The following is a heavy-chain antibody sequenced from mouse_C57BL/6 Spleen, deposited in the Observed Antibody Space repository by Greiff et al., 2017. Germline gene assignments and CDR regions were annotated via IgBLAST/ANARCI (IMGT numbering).Heavy chain of an antibody. V-gene: IGHV1-76*01. CDR2: IYPGSGNT. Sequence: VKLQESGAELVRPGASVKLSCKASGYTFTDYYINWVKQRPGQGLEWIARIYPGSGNTYYNEKFKGKATLTAEKSSSTAYMQLSSLTSEDSAVYFCARTIYYGNYLDYWGQGTTLTVSS. D-gene: IGHD2-1*01. CDR3: ARTIYYGNYLDY. CDR1: GYTFTDYY. J-gene: IGHJ2*01.